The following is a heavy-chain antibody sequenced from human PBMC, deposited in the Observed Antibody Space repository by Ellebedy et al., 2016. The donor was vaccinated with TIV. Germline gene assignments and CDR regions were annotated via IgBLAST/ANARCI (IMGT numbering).Heavy chain of an antibody. D-gene: IGHD2-2*01. CDR2: VSGSGDST. J-gene: IGHJ4*02. CDR3: AKGRGGGSDSSTPRYFFDY. CDR1: GLPVSSYG. Sequence: GESLKISCAASGLPVSSYGMSWVRQAPGKGLEWVSAVSGSGDSTYYADSVKGRFTISRDNSKHTLFLQLNSLRAEDTAVYYCAKGRGGGSDSSTPRYFFDYWGLGTLVTVSS. V-gene: IGHV3-23*01.